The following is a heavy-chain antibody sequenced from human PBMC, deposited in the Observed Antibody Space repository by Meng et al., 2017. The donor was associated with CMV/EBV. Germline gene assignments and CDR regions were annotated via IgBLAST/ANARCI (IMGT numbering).Heavy chain of an antibody. J-gene: IGHJ4*02. CDR2: IYYSGST. CDR1: GVSVISGSHY. CDR3: ARVVLGTGGFDY. Sequence: VSGVSVISGSHYWSWFRQPPGKGLEWIGYIYYSGSTNYNPSLKSRVTISVDTSKNQFSLKLSSVTAADTAVYYCARVVLGTGGFDYWGQGTLVTVSS. D-gene: IGHD7-27*01. V-gene: IGHV4-61*01.